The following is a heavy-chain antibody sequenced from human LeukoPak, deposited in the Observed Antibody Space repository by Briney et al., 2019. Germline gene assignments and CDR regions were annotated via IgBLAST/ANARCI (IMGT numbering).Heavy chain of an antibody. V-gene: IGHV1-18*01. CDR1: GGTFSSYA. J-gene: IGHJ3*02. Sequence: ASVKVSCKASGGTFSSYAISWVRQAPGQGLEWMGWISAYNGNTNYAQKLQGGVTMTTDTSTSTAYMELRSLRSDDTAVYYCARDHIAVAGNAAFDIWGQGTMVTVSS. CDR3: ARDHIAVAGNAAFDI. CDR2: ISAYNGNT. D-gene: IGHD6-19*01.